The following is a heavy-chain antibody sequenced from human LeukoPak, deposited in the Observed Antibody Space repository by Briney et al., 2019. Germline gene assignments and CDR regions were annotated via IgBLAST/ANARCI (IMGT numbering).Heavy chain of an antibody. CDR1: GFTFSSYD. CDR3: AKGSKAVLFTRDHYMDD. CDR2: IRYDGSNK. V-gene: IGHV3-30*02. J-gene: IGHJ6*03. D-gene: IGHD6-19*01. Sequence: PGGSLRLSCAASGFTFSSYDIHWVRQAPGKGLEWVAFIRYDGSNKYYADSVRGRFTISRDNSKNTLYLHMNSLRAEDTAVYFCAKGSKAVLFTRDHYMDDWGKGTTVTISS.